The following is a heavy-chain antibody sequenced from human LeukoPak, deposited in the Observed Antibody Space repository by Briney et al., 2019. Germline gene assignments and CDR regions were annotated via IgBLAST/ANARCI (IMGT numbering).Heavy chain of an antibody. CDR1: GFTFSNYA. V-gene: IGHV3-23*01. CDR2: ISDSGGST. CDR3: ARRLMDTAMVNY. D-gene: IGHD5-18*01. J-gene: IGHJ4*02. Sequence: GGSLRLSWAASGFTFSNYAMSWVRQAPGKGLEWVSAISDSGGSTEHADSVKGRFTTSRDNSKNTLYLQMNSLRADDSAVYYCARRLMDTAMVNYWGQGTLVTVSS.